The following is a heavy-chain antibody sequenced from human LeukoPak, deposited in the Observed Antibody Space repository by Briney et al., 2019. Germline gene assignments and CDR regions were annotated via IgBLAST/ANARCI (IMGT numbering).Heavy chain of an antibody. D-gene: IGHD2-2*01. CDR3: ARSSANIVVVPAAIDY. V-gene: IGHV1-69*04. Sequence: SVKVSCKASGGTFSSYAISWLQQAPGQGLEWMGRIIPILGIANYAQKFQGRVTITADKSTSTAYMELSSLRSEDTAVYYCARSSANIVVVPAAIDYWGQGTLVTVSS. J-gene: IGHJ4*02. CDR2: IIPILGIA. CDR1: GGTFSSYA.